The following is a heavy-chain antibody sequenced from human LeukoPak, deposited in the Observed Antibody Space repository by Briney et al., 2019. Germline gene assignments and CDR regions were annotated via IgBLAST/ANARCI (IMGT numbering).Heavy chain of an antibody. Sequence: PSETLSLTCTVSSGSISSSGYYWGWFRQPPGKGLEWIGSIYYSGSTSYNPSLKSRVTISVDTSKNQFSLKVSSVTAADTAVYYCVRHVCSGGSCYPREVDYWGQGSLVTVSS. D-gene: IGHD2-15*01. CDR2: IYYSGST. V-gene: IGHV4-39*01. CDR3: VRHVCSGGSCYPREVDY. J-gene: IGHJ4*02. CDR1: SGSISSSGYY.